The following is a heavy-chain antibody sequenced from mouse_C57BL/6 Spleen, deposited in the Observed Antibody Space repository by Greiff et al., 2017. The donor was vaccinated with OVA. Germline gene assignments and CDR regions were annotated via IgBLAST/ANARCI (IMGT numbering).Heavy chain of an antibody. J-gene: IGHJ3*01. V-gene: IGHV1-4*01. CDR1: GYTFTSYT. D-gene: IGHD2-12*01. Sequence: QVQLLQSGADLARPGASVKMSCKASGYTFTSYTMHWVRQRPGQGLEWIGYINTSSGNTKYNQTVKDKATLTSDKSSSTAYMQLSSLTSEDSAVYYCAGAFSYYEIAYWGQGTLVTVSA. CDR3: AGAFSYYEIAY. CDR2: INTSSGNT.